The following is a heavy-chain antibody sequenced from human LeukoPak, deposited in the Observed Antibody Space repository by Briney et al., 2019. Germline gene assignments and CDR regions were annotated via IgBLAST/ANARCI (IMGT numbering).Heavy chain of an antibody. V-gene: IGHV3-11*04. CDR1: GFTVSDNY. CDR3: ARVDWGSFAFDI. J-gene: IGHJ3*02. D-gene: IGHD7-27*01. CDR2: ISTSSSTI. Sequence: PGGSLRLSCAASGFTVSDNYMSWVRQAPGKGLKWVSHISTSSSTIYYADSVKGRFTISRDNAKSSLYLQMNSLRDDDTAVYYCARVDWGSFAFDIWGQGTMVTVSS.